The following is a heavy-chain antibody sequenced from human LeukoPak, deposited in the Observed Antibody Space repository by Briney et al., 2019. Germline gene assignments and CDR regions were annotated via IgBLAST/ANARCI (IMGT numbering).Heavy chain of an antibody. CDR3: ARDADSSGYYLSEYVDY. CDR2: ISSSSSYI. Sequence: GGSLRLSCAASGFTFSSYSMNWVRQAPGKGPEWVSSISSSSSYIYYADSVKGRFTISRDNAKNSLYLQMNSLRAEDTAVYYCARDADSSGYYLSEYVDYWGQGTLVTVSS. CDR1: GFTFSSYS. J-gene: IGHJ4*02. V-gene: IGHV3-21*01. D-gene: IGHD3-22*01.